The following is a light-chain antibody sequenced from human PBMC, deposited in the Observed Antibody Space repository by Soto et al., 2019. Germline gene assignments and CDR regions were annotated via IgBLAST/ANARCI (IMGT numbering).Light chain of an antibody. CDR1: QGIRTD. J-gene: IGKJ1*01. Sequence: QLTKSPSSLSASLGDRVTITCRASQGIRTDLGWYQQSPGKAPKVLIVGASSLQSGVPSRFSGSGSETDFTLTISSLQPEDFATYSCQQSYSTTWTFGQGTKVDIK. CDR3: QQSYSTTWT. CDR2: GAS. V-gene: IGKV1-39*01.